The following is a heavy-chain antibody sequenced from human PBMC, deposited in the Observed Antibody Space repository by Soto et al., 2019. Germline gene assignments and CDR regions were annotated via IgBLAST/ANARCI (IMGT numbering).Heavy chain of an antibody. CDR2: IVVGSGNT. CDR1: GHTFRNFA. V-gene: IGHV1-58*01. J-gene: IGHJ4*02. D-gene: IGHD2-2*01. Sequence: QIQLVQSGPEVRKPGTSVKVSCKASGHTFRNFAVQWVRQARGQRPEWIGWIVVGSGNTNYSQKFQERITITTDTSTNTAYMELRSLGTEDTAVYFCATGSMEVVPSGLDYWGQGTLVTVSS. CDR3: ATGSMEVVPSGLDY.